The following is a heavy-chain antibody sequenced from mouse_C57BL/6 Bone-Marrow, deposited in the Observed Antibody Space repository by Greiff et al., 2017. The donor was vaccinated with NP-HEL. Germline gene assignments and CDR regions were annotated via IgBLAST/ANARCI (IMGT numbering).Heavy chain of an antibody. CDR2: ISGGGGNT. V-gene: IGHV5-9*01. D-gene: IGHD6-2*01. J-gene: IGHJ3*01. CDR1: GFTFSSYT. CDR3: AISEFAY. Sequence: EVMLVESGGGLVKPGGSLKLSCAASGFTFSSYTMSWVRQTPEKRLEWVATISGGGGNTYYPDSVKGRFTISRDNAKNTLYLQMISLRSEDTALYYCAISEFAYWGQGTLVTVSA.